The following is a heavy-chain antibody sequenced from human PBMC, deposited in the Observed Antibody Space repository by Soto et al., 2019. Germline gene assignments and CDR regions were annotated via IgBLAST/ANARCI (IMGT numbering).Heavy chain of an antibody. D-gene: IGHD6-19*01. J-gene: IGHJ5*02. CDR1: GGSFSGYY. CDR3: AREYSSGWYGISWWFDP. CDR2: INHSGST. V-gene: IGHV4-34*01. Sequence: PSENLSLTCAVYGGSFSGYYWSWIRQPPGKGLEWIGEINHSGSTNYNPSLKSRVTISVDTSKNQFSLKLSSVTAADTAVYYCAREYSSGWYGISWWFDPWGQGTLVTVSS.